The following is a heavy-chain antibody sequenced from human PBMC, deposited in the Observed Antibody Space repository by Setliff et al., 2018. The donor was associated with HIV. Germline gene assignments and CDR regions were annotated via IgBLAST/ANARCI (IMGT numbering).Heavy chain of an antibody. D-gene: IGHD6-19*01. CDR1: GGSFSGYY. J-gene: IGHJ4*02. V-gene: IGHV4-34*01. CDR2: INHRGST. Sequence: SETLSLTCAVYGGSFSGYYWNWIRQPPGKGLEWIGEINHRGSTNYNPSLKSRVTISVDTSKNQFSLKLSSVTAADTAVYYCARRSGWSEDYWGQGTLVTVS. CDR3: ARRSGWSEDY.